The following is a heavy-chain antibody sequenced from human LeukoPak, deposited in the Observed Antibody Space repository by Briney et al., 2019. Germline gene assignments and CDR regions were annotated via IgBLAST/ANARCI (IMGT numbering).Heavy chain of an antibody. CDR3: TRDQNFYGSGRGFDP. Sequence: PGGSLRLSCAASGFTSSSYGMHWVRQAPGKGLEWVAFIRYDGSNKYYADSVKGRFTISRDNAKNSLYLQMNSLRAEDTAIYYCTRDQNFYGSGRGFDPWGQGTLVTVSS. CDR1: GFTSSSYG. D-gene: IGHD3-10*01. V-gene: IGHV3-30*02. CDR2: IRYDGSNK. J-gene: IGHJ5*02.